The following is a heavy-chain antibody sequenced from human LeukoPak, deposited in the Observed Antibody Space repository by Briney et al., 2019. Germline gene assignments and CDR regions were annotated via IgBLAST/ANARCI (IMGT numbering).Heavy chain of an antibody. CDR1: GYPFSTYG. V-gene: IGHV1-18*03. Sequence: GASVKCSCKASGYPFSTYGISWVRQATGQGLQWMAWISTHNGKTDYAQTFQDRVTVTTDTSTSTVYMELTTMKSDDMAVYFCARAIDTTYFDFWGQGTLVTVSS. CDR3: ARAIDTTYFDF. D-gene: IGHD1-1*01. J-gene: IGHJ4*02. CDR2: ISTHNGKT.